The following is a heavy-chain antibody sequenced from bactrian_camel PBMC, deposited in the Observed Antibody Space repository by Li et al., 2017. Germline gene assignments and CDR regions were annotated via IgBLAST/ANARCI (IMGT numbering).Heavy chain of an antibody. CDR1: GYSC. Sequence: VQLVESGGGSVQSGGSLRLSCAASGYSCVAWFRQAPGHECELVSSVAIDGTPVYAASVKGRFIISRDTANNAVYLQLSSLKPEDTAMYYCAAGYGPRRYSLRLSAGGFADWGQGTQVTVS. V-gene: IGHV3S53*01. CDR2: VAIDGTP. J-gene: IGHJ4*01. CDR3: AAGYGPRRYSLRLSAGGFAD. D-gene: IGHD6*01.